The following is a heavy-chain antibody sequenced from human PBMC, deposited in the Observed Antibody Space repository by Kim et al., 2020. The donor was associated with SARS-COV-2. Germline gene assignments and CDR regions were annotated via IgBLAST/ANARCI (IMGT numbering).Heavy chain of an antibody. D-gene: IGHD4-17*01. V-gene: IGHV3-53*01. CDR1: GFDIADNY. CDR3: TRMDFGDGN. Sequence: GGSLRLSCVASGFDIADNYMSWVRQAPGKGPEWVAVVYDDGKSDYADSVKGRFTISRDDSKNMIFLQMDSLRTDDTAVYYCTRMDFGDGNWCQGTRVSVS. J-gene: IGHJ4*02. CDR2: VYDDGKS.